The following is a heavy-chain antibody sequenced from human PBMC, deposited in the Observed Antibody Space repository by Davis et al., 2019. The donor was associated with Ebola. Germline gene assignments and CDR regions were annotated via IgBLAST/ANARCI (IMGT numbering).Heavy chain of an antibody. V-gene: IGHV1-69*13. Sequence: SVKVSCKASGGTFSSYAISWVRQAPGQGLEWMGGIIPIFGTANYAQKFQGRVTITADESTSTAYMELSSLRSEDTAVYYCARPPSEIRDSSGYYYGYWGQGTLVTVSS. J-gene: IGHJ4*02. D-gene: IGHD3-22*01. CDR1: GGTFSSYA. CDR2: IIPIFGTA. CDR3: ARPPSEIRDSSGYYYGY.